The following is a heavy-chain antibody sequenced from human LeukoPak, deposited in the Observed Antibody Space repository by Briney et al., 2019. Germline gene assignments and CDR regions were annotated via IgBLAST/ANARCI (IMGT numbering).Heavy chain of an antibody. V-gene: IGHV3-30*18. D-gene: IGHD6-13*01. CDR2: ISFDGWNK. CDR1: GLTFSSSG. CDR3: AKEHSSSRSKRGGYYYYGMDV. J-gene: IGHJ6*02. Sequence: GRALRLSCAASGLTFSSSGRHSVRQAPGKGLEWVAVISFDGWNKYYAESVRGRFIVSRANSTNTLYLQMNSLRAKDTAVYYCAKEHSSSRSKRGGYYYYGMDVWGQGTTVTVSS.